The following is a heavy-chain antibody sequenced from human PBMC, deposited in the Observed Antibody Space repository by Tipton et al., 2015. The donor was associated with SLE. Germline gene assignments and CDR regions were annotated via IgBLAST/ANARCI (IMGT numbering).Heavy chain of an antibody. Sequence: TLSLTCTVSGGSISVSSYYWGWIRQPPGKGLEWIGSIYYSGSTYYNPSLKSRVTISVDTSKNQFSLKVNSVTAADTAVYYCARGYYYYMDVWGKGTTVTVSS. V-gene: IGHV4-39*07. J-gene: IGHJ6*03. CDR3: ARGYYYYMDV. CDR2: IYYSGST. CDR1: GGSISVSSYY.